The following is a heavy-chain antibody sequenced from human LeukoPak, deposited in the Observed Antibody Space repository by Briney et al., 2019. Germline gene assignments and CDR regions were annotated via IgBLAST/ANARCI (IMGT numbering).Heavy chain of an antibody. CDR2: IYPGDSDT. CDR3: ARQLDYDFWSGYSYGMDV. J-gene: IGHJ6*02. CDR1: GYSFTTYW. V-gene: IGHV5-51*01. Sequence: GESLKISCKGPGYSFTTYWIGWVRLMPGKGLEWMGIIYPGDSDTRYSPSFQGQVTISADKSISTAYLQWSSLKASDTAMYYCARQLDYDFWSGYSYGMDVWGQGTTVTVSS. D-gene: IGHD3-3*01.